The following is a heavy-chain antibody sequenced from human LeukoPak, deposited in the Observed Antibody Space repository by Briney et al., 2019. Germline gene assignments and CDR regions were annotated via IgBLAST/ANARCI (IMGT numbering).Heavy chain of an antibody. CDR2: ISWNSGSI. CDR3: AKDTGGKLDY. J-gene: IGHJ4*02. CDR1: GFTFDDYA. V-gene: IGHV3-9*03. D-gene: IGHD4-23*01. Sequence: GRSLRLSCAASGFTFDDYAMHWVRQAPAKGLEWVSSISWNSGSIGYADSVKGRFTISRDNAKNSLYLQMNSLRAEDMALYYCAKDTGGKLDYWGQGTLVTVSS.